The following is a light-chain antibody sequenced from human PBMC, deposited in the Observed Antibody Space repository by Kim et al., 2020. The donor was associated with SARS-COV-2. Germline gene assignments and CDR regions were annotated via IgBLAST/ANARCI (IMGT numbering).Light chain of an antibody. CDR1: SLRNYY. V-gene: IGLV3-19*01. CDR2: GKN. J-gene: IGLJ1*01. CDR3: NSRDSSGNPHYV. Sequence: SSELTQDPAVSVALGQTVRITCQGDSLRNYYASWYQQKPGQAPVLVIYGKNNRPSGIPDRFSGSSSGNTASLTITGAQAEDEADYYCNSRDSSGNPHYVFGTGTKSPS.